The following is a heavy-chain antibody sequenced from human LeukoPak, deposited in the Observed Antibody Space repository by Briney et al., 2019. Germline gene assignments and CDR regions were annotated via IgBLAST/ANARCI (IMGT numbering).Heavy chain of an antibody. CDR3: AKDVGGYYFTYWSGCFDH. Sequence: PGGSLRLSCAASGFAFSSYAMSWVRRAPGKGLEWVSGISSGGGSTYYADSVKGRFTISRDNSKNTLDLEMNSLRAEDTAVYYCAKDVGGYYFTYWSGCFDHWGQGTLVTVSS. CDR1: GFAFSSYA. D-gene: IGHD3-10*01. CDR2: ISSGGGST. V-gene: IGHV3-23*01. J-gene: IGHJ4*02.